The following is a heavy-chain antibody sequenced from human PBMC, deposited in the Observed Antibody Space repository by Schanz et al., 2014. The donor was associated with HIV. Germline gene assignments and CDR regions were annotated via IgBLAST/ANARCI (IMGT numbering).Heavy chain of an antibody. CDR3: AKFLRKYDYYGMDV. J-gene: IGHJ6*02. CDR2: IIGSGGRP. CDR1: RFTFSSFA. Sequence: EVQLLESGGGLVQPGGSLRLSCAASRFTFSSFAMGWVRQAPGKGLEWVSTIIGSGGRPYYADSVKGRFTISRDNSMNTLYLQMNSLRAEDTAVYYCAKFLRKYDYYGMDVWGQGTTVTVSS. V-gene: IGHV3-23*01.